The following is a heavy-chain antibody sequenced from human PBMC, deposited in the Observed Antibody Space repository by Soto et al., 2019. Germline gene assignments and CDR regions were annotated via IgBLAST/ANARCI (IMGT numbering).Heavy chain of an antibody. D-gene: IGHD5-12*01. V-gene: IGHV1-69*01. CDR1: GGTFSSYA. CDR3: AWSNGGYDYLYYYYCMDV. J-gene: IGHJ6*02. Sequence: QVQLVQSGAEGTKPGSPVKVSCKAAGGTFSSYAISWVRQAPGQGLEWMGGIIPIFGTANYAQKFQGRVTITADESTSTAYMALSSLRSDDTAVYYCAWSNGGYDYLYYYYCMDVWGQGTTVPVSS. CDR2: IIPIFGTA.